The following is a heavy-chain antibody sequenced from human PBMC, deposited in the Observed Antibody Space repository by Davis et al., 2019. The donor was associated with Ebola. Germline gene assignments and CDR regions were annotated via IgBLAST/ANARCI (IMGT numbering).Heavy chain of an antibody. D-gene: IGHD2-15*01. CDR2: LRSKANSYAP. J-gene: IGHJ4*02. Sequence: GESLKISCAASGFTFSGSAMHWVRQASGKGLEWVGRLRSKANSYAPAYAASVKGRFTISRDDSKNTAYLQMNSLKTEDTAVYYCTAGVSGGSKEDWGQGTLVTVSS. V-gene: IGHV3-73*01. CDR3: TAGVSGGSKED. CDR1: GFTFSGSA.